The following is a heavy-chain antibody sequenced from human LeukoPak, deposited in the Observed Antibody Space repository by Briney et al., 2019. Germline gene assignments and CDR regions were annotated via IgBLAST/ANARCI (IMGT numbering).Heavy chain of an antibody. CDR1: GYTFTGYY. CDR3: ARDRASGSYYYYYMDV. CDR2: INPNSGGT. D-gene: IGHD3-10*01. Sequence: ASVKVSCKASGYTFTGYYMHWARQAPGQGLEWMGWINPNSGGTNYAQKFQGRVTMTRDTSISTAYMELSRLRSDDTAVYYCARDRASGSYYYYYMDVWGKGTTVTVSS. V-gene: IGHV1-2*02. J-gene: IGHJ6*03.